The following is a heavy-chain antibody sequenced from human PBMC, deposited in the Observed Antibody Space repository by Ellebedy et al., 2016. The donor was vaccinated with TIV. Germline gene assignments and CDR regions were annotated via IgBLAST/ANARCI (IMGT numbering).Heavy chain of an antibody. Sequence: SETLSLTCAVYGASFSGYYWTWIRQPPGEGLEWIGEINHSGSTNYNPSLKSRVTISVDTSKNQFSLNLSSVTAADTAVHYCARGSHYMRVVVFTSDAFDIWGQGTTVTVSS. CDR3: ARGSHYMRVVVFTSDAFDI. V-gene: IGHV4-34*01. J-gene: IGHJ3*02. CDR1: GASFSGYY. CDR2: INHSGST. D-gene: IGHD3-22*01.